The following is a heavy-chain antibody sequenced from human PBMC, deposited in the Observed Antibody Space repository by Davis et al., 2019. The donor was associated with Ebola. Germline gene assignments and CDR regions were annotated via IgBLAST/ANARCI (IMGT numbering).Heavy chain of an antibody. J-gene: IGHJ3*02. V-gene: IGHV4-59*08. D-gene: IGHD1-7*01. Sequence: MPSETLSLTCTVSGASIRSHYWSWIRQPPGKGLEWIGYVYYSGSTKYHPSLTSRVHISVDTSKNQFSLKLSSVTAADTAVYYCARGWDWSYRAFDIWGQGTMVTVSS. CDR3: ARGWDWSYRAFDI. CDR2: VYYSGST. CDR1: GASIRSHY.